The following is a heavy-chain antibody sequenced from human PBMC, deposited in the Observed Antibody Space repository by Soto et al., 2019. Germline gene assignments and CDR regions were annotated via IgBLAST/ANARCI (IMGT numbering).Heavy chain of an antibody. Sequence: QVQLVQSGAEVKKPGASVKVSCKASGYTFTSYGISWVRQAPGQGLEWMGWISAYNGNTNYAQKRQGRVTMTTDTYTSTGYIELRSLRSDDTAVYYCARDPPLRVRYSSSLPNYYYGMDVWGQGTTVTVSS. D-gene: IGHD6-6*01. CDR1: GYTFTSYG. V-gene: IGHV1-18*01. CDR3: ARDPPLRVRYSSSLPNYYYGMDV. CDR2: ISAYNGNT. J-gene: IGHJ6*02.